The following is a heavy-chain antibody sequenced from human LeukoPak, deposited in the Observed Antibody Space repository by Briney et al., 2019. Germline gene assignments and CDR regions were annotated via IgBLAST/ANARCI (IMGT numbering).Heavy chain of an antibody. CDR3: ARGITMVWGVIKDNWFDP. V-gene: IGHV1-18*04. Sequence: ASVKVSCKASGYTFTSYYMHWVRQAPGQGLEWMGWISAYNGNTNYAQKLQGRVTMTTDTSTSTAYMELRSLRSDDTAVYYCARGITMVWGVIKDNWFDPWGQGTLVTVSS. J-gene: IGHJ5*02. CDR1: GYTFTSYY. CDR2: ISAYNGNT. D-gene: IGHD3-10*01.